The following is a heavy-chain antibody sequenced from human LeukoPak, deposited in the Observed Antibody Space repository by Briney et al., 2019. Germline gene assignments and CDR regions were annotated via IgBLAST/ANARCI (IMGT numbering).Heavy chain of an antibody. J-gene: IGHJ6*02. Sequence: ASVKVSCKASGYTFTGYYMHWVRQAPGQGLEWMGWINPNSGNTGYAQKFQGRVTMTRNTSISTAYMELSSLRSEDTAVYYCARGYCGGDCYYYYGMDVWGQGTTVTVSS. CDR3: ARGYCGGDCYYYYGMDV. CDR2: INPNSGNT. V-gene: IGHV1-8*02. CDR1: GYTFTGYY. D-gene: IGHD2-21*02.